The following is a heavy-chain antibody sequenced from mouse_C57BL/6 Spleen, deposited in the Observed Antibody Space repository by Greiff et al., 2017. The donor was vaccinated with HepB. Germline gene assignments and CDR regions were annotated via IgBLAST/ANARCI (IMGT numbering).Heavy chain of an antibody. D-gene: IGHD3-2*02. J-gene: IGHJ3*01. Sequence: VQLQQPGAELVMPGASVKLSCKASGYTFTSYWMHWVKQRPGQGLEWIGEIDPSDSYTNYNQKFKGKSTLTVDKSSSTAYMQLSSLTSEDSAVYYCARSNTAQATAWFAYWGQGTLVTVSA. CDR2: IDPSDSYT. CDR1: GYTFTSYW. V-gene: IGHV1-69*01. CDR3: ARSNTAQATAWFAY.